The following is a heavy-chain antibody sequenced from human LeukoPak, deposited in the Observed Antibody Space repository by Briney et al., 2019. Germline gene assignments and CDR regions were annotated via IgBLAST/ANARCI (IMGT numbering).Heavy chain of an antibody. V-gene: IGHV3-33*01. J-gene: IGHJ3*02. CDR3: ARDRSGYSDAFDI. CDR1: GFTFNSYC. Sequence: AGSVRLSCSASGFTFNSYCLQWVGQAPGRGRQGVAVIWYDGSNKYYQDSVKGRFTISRDTSKSTRYLQMNVLRAEDTSGYYCARDRSGYSDAFDIWGQGTMVTVSS. D-gene: IGHD6-13*01. CDR2: IWYDGSNK.